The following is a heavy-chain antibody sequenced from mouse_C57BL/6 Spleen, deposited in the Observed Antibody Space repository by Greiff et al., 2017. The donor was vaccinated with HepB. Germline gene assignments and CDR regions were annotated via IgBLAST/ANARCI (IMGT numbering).Heavy chain of an antibody. CDR1: GYTFTSYW. J-gene: IGHJ2*01. CDR3: ARSGVITTVVANFDY. D-gene: IGHD1-1*01. CDR2: INPSNGGT. Sequence: QVQLQQPGTELVKPGASVKLSCKASGYTFTSYWMHWVKQRPGQGLEWIGNINPSNGGTNYNEKFKSKATLTVDKSSSTAYMQLSSLTSEDSAVYYCARSGVITTVVANFDYWGQGTTLTVSS. V-gene: IGHV1-53*01.